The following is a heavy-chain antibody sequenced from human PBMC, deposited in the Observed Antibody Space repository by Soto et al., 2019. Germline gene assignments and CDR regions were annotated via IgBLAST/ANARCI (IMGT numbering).Heavy chain of an antibody. J-gene: IGHJ6*02. D-gene: IGHD2-2*01. CDR1: GGTFSSYA. V-gene: IGHV1-69*01. CDR3: ARSQGSSTSLEIYYYYYYGMDV. Sequence: QVQLVQSGAEVKKPGSSVKVSCKASGGTFSSYAISWVRQAPGQGLEWMGGIIPISGTANYAQKFQGRVTITADESTGTAYMELSSLRSEDTAVYYCARSQGSSTSLEIYYYYYYGMDVWGQGTTVPVSS. CDR2: IIPISGTA.